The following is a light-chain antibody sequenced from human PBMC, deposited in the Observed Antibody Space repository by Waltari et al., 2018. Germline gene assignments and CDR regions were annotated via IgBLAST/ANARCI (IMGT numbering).Light chain of an antibody. V-gene: IGLV4-69*01. CDR3: QTGGHGTWV. CDR1: SGHSTNI. J-gene: IGLJ3*02. CDR2: VNSDGSH. Sequence: LVVTQSPSASASPDSSVKLPCTIISGHSTNILPWHQQQPEKGPRYLTKVNSDGSHSQGDEVPDRFPGSSSGAERYLTISSLQSEDEADYYWQTGGHGTWVFGGGTKLTVL.